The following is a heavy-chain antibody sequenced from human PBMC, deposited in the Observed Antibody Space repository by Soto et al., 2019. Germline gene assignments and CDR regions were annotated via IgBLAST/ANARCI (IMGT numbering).Heavy chain of an antibody. D-gene: IGHD6-13*01. V-gene: IGHV4-59*12. J-gene: IGHJ4*02. CDR2: IYYSGSS. CDR3: AYSSTPFDY. CDR1: GGSIGNSY. Sequence: SETLSLTCTVSGGSIGNSYWGWIRQSPGKGLEWIGYIYYSGSSNYNPSLKSRVSISVDTSKNTLYLQMNSLRAEDTAVYYCAYSSTPFDYWGQGTLVTVSS.